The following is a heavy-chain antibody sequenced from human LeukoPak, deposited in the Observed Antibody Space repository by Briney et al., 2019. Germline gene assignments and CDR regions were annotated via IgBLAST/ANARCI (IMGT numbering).Heavy chain of an antibody. D-gene: IGHD1-1*01. CDR1: GFTLTSDK. CDR2: FDTDGSST. J-gene: IGHJ3*02. CDR3: ARGSSNWNNAFDI. V-gene: IGHV3-74*01. Sequence: GGSLRLSCAVSGFTLTSDKMHWVRQAPGKGLVWVSRFDTDGSSTTYADSVRGRFTISRDKAKNTLYLQMNSLRAEDTAVYYCARGSSNWNNAFDIWGQGTMVTVSS.